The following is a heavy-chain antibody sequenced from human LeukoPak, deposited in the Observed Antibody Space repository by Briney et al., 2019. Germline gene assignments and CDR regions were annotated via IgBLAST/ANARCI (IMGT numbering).Heavy chain of an antibody. CDR1: GYTFTGYY. CDR3: ARGTMNLDS. CDR2: INPYSGDT. J-gene: IGHJ4*02. V-gene: IGHV1-2*02. Sequence: ASVKVSCKASGYTFTGYYIHWVRQAPGQGLEWMGWINPYSGDTAYAQKFQGRVTMTRDTSINTAYMELNRLKFDDTAVYYCARGTMNLDSWGQGTLSPSPQ. D-gene: IGHD3-22*01.